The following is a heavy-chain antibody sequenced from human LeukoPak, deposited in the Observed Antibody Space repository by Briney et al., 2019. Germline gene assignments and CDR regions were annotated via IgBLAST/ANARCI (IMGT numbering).Heavy chain of an antibody. CDR3: AKDQRAATDY. D-gene: IGHD6-13*01. CDR1: GFTFRSYG. J-gene: IGHJ4*02. Sequence: GGSVRLSCAASGFTFRSYGMHWVRQAPGKGLEWVAVIWYDGSNKYYADSVKGRFTISRDNSKNTLYLQMNTPRAEDTAVYYCAKDQRAATDYWGQGTLVTVSS. V-gene: IGHV3-33*06. CDR2: IWYDGSNK.